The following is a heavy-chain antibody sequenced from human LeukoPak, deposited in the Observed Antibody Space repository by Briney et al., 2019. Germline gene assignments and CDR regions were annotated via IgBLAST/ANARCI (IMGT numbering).Heavy chain of an antibody. J-gene: IGHJ5*02. D-gene: IGHD3-3*01. CDR1: GGSISSGGYY. Sequence: SETLSLTCTVSGGSISSGGYYWSWIRQHPGKGLEWIGYIYYSGSTYYNPSLKSRVTISVDTSKNQFSLKLSSVTAADTAVYYCARVTIFGAGGSPIPLRFDPWGQGTLVTVSS. V-gene: IGHV4-31*03. CDR2: IYYSGST. CDR3: ARVTIFGAGGSPIPLRFDP.